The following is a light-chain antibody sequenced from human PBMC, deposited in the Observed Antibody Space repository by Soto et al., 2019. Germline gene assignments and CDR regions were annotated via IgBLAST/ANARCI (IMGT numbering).Light chain of an antibody. Sequence: EMELTQSPGTLSLSVGERATLSCRASQGVSSIFVAWYQQKPDKAPMLLIYGASRRATGITDRFSGSGSGTDFTLTISSLEPEDFAVYYCQQYGSSRGTFGQGTKVEI. CDR3: QQYGSSRGT. CDR2: GAS. J-gene: IGKJ1*01. CDR1: QGVSSIF. V-gene: IGKV3-20*01.